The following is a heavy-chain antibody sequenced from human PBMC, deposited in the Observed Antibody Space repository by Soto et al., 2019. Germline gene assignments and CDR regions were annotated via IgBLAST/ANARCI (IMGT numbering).Heavy chain of an antibody. D-gene: IGHD5-12*01. J-gene: IGHJ4*02. V-gene: IGHV1-2*04. CDR2: INPNSGGT. CDR3: ARGSEMATIEHYFDY. Sequence: VASVKVSCKASGYTFTGYYMHWVRQAPGQGLEWMGWINPNSGGTNYAQKFQGWVTMTRDTSISTAYMELSRLRSDDTAVYYCARGSEMATIEHYFDYWGQGTLVTVSS. CDR1: GYTFTGYY.